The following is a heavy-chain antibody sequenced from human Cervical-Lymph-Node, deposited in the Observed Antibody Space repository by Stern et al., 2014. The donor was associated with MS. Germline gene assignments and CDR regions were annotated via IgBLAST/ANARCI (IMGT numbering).Heavy chain of an antibody. D-gene: IGHD4/OR15-4a*01. Sequence: MQLVQSGPEVRKPGESLKISCTASGYMFTNFWIGWVRQLPRPGLEWMGLVYPVDSYTRYSPSFQGQVIISADKSAGTAYLHWSSLKASDSAIYYCAKGAPPDSWGQGTLVTVSS. CDR3: AKGAPPDS. CDR1: GYMFTNFW. CDR2: VYPVDSYT. V-gene: IGHV5-51*03. J-gene: IGHJ5*01.